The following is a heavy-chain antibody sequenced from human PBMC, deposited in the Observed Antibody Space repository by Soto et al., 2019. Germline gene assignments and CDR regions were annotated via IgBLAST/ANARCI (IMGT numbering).Heavy chain of an antibody. J-gene: IGHJ3*02. CDR2: ISAYNGNT. CDR1: GYTITSYG. V-gene: IGHV1-18*01. D-gene: IGHD5-18*01. Sequence: GASVKVSCKASGYTITSYGISWVRQAPGQGLEWMGWISAYNGNTNYAQKLQGRVTMTTDTSTSTAYMELRSLRSEDTAVYYCARGRRDTAPYISLDAFDIWGQGPMVTVSS. CDR3: ARGRRDTAPYISLDAFDI.